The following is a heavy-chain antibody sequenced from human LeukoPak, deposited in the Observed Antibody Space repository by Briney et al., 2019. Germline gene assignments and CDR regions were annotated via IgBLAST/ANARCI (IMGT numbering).Heavy chain of an antibody. J-gene: IGHJ5*02. CDR3: ARRGFYDSSGYYRT. D-gene: IGHD3-22*01. CDR2: INHSGST. Sequence: SETLSLTCAVYGGSFSGYYWSWIRQPPGKGLEWIGEINHSGSTNYNPSLKSRVTISVDTSKNQFSLELSSVTAADTAVYYCARRGFYDSSGYYRTWGQGTLVTVSS. V-gene: IGHV4-34*01. CDR1: GGSFSGYY.